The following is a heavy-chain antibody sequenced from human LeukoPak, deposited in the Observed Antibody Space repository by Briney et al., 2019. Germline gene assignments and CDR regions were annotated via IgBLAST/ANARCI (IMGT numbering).Heavy chain of an antibody. CDR2: IYYSGST. CDR3: ERGYTTSRYGDYFDY. J-gene: IGHJ4*02. V-gene: IGHV4-59*01. CDR1: GGSISIYY. D-gene: IGHD2-2*01. Sequence: SETLSVTCTVPGGSISIYYWSWIRQPPGKGLEWIGYIYYSGSTNYNPSLKSRVTISVDTSKNQFSLKLSSVTAADTAVYYCERGYTTSRYGDYFDYWGQGTLVTVSS.